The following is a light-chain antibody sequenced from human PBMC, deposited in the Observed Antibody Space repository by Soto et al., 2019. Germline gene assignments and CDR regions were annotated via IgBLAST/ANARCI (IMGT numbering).Light chain of an antibody. Sequence: EIVLTQSPGTLSLSPGERATLSCRASQSVRSNYLAWYQQKPGQAPRLLIYVASSRATGIPDRFSGSGSGTDFTLTISRLEPDDFAVYYCQHYGSSAYTFGQGTTLEI. CDR2: VAS. J-gene: IGKJ2*01. V-gene: IGKV3-20*01. CDR3: QHYGSSAYT. CDR1: QSVRSNY.